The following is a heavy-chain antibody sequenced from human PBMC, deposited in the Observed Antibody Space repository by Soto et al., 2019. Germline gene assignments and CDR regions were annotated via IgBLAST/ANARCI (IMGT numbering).Heavy chain of an antibody. CDR3: ARYCNGGACYSASLDY. CDR1: GFTFSSYA. CDR2: ISGSSGST. D-gene: IGHD2-15*01. V-gene: IGHV3-23*01. Sequence: GGSLRLSCAASGFTFSSYAMSWVRQAPGKGLEWVSAISGSSGSTYYADSVKGRFAVSRDNSKNTLYLQMNSLRPEDTAVYYCARYCNGGACYSASLDYWGQGTQVTVSS. J-gene: IGHJ4*02.